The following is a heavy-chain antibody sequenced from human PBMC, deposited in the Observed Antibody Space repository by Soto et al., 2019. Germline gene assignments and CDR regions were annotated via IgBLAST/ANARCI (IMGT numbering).Heavy chain of an antibody. Sequence: QVQLQGSGPGLVKASQTLSLTCTVSGASISSGEFYWSWIRQHPGKGLEYIGYIHHSGDTYYNPSLRSRLTRLVDTSKNQSSLEVTSGTAAATPVYYCARGVLCRAYYLDSWGQGTLVTVSS. CDR2: IHHSGDT. CDR3: ARGVLCRAYYLDS. CDR1: GASISSGEFY. J-gene: IGHJ4*02. V-gene: IGHV4-31*03.